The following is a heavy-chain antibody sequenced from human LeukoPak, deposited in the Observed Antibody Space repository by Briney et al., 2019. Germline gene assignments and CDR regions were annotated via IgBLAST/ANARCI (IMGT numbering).Heavy chain of an antibody. V-gene: IGHV1-2*02. CDR1: GYTSTGYY. D-gene: IGHD6-19*01. J-gene: IGHJ4*02. Sequence: ASVKVSCKASGYTSTGYYMHWVRQAPGQGLEWMGWINPNSGGTNYAQKFQGRVTMTRDTSISTAYMELSRLRSDDTAVYYCARAEPKVAAFDYWGQGTLVTVSS. CDR3: ARAEPKVAAFDY. CDR2: INPNSGGT.